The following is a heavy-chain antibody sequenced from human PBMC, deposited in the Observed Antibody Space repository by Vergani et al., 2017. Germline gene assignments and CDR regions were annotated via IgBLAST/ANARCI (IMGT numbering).Heavy chain of an antibody. D-gene: IGHD3-10*01. Sequence: QVQLQESGPGLVKPSQTLSLTCTVSGGSISSGSYYWSWIRQPAGKGLGWIGRIYTSGSTNYNPSLKSRVTISVDTSKNQFSLKLSSVIAADAAVYYCAGAAMVRGGRSNGNWFDPWGQGTLVTVSS. V-gene: IGHV4-61*02. CDR2: IYTSGST. CDR1: GGSISSGSYY. J-gene: IGHJ5*02. CDR3: AGAAMVRGGRSNGNWFDP.